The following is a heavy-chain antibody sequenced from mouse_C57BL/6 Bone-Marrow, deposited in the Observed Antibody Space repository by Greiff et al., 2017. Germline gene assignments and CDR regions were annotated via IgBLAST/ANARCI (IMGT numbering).Heavy chain of an antibody. CDR3: ARGYDYDYAMYY. D-gene: IGHD2-4*01. CDR2: INPNYGTT. V-gene: IGHV1-39*01. Sequence: EVQRVESGPELVKPGASVKISCKASGYSFTDYNMNWVKQSNGKSLEWIGVINPNYGTTSYNQKFKGKATLTVDQSSSTAYMQLNRLTSADSAVYYGARGYDYDYAMYYWGQGTAATVTA. J-gene: IGHJ4*01. CDR1: GYSFTDYN.